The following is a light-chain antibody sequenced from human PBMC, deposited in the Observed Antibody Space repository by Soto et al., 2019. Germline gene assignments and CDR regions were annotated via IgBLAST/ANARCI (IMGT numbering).Light chain of an antibody. CDR3: QQYYSTPLT. Sequence: DIVMTQSPDSLAVSLGERATINCKSSQSVLYSSNNKNYLAWYQQKPGQPPKLLIYWASTREAGVPDRFSGSGSGTDFTLTICSVQAEDVAVYYCQQYYSTPLTFGGGTKVEIK. CDR2: WAS. CDR1: QSVLYSSNNKNY. V-gene: IGKV4-1*01. J-gene: IGKJ4*01.